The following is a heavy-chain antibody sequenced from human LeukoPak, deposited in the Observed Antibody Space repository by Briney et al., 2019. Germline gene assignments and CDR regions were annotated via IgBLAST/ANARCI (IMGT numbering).Heavy chain of an antibody. CDR1: GFTFSSYW. CDR3: ARDVLGHSTTWYYYDSSGYPNFDY. J-gene: IGHJ4*02. CDR2: IKQDGSEK. V-gene: IGHV3-7*01. Sequence: PGGSLRLSCAASGFTFSSYWMSWVRQAPGKGLEWVANIKQDGSEKYYVDSVKGRFTISRDNAKNSRYLQMNSLRAEDTAVYYCARDVLGHSTTWYYYDSSGYPNFDYWGQGTLVTVSS. D-gene: IGHD3-22*01.